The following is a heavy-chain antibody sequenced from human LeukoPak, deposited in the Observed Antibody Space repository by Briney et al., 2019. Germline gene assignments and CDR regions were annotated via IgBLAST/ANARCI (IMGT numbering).Heavy chain of an antibody. V-gene: IGHV4-59*01. CDR1: GGSISSYY. D-gene: IGHD5-24*01. J-gene: IGHJ4*02. Sequence: PSETLSLTCTVSGGSISSYYWSWIRQPPGKGLEWIGYIYYSGSTTYNPSLKSRVSISVDTSKNQFSLSLSSMTAADTAVYYCARDKAGYNDYWGQGTLVTVSS. CDR3: ARDKAGYNDY. CDR2: IYYSGST.